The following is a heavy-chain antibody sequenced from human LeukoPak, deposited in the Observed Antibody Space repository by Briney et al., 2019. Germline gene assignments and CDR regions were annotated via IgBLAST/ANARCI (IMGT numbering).Heavy chain of an antibody. J-gene: IGHJ4*02. CDR3: ARDQAYYYDSSGYYGDY. V-gene: IGHV3-21*01. CDR1: GFTFSDYY. CDR2: ISSSSSYI. D-gene: IGHD3-22*01. Sequence: PGGSLRLSCAASGFTFSDYYMNWVRQAPGKGLEWVSSISSSSSYIYYADSVKGRFTISRDNAKNSLYLQMNSLRAEDTAVYYCARDQAYYYDSSGYYGDYWGQGTLVTVSS.